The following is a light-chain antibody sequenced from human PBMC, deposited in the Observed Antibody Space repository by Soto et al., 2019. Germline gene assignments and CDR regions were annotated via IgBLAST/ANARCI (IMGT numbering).Light chain of an antibody. CDR1: QSVSNSD. CDR3: QQYGSSPWT. J-gene: IGKJ1*01. CDR2: GAS. V-gene: IGKV3-20*01. Sequence: EIVLTQSPGTLSLSPGERATLFCRASQSVSNSDLAWYQQKPGQAPRLLIYGASSRATGIPDRFSGSGSGTDFTLTINRREPDDFAVYYCQQYGSSPWTFGQGTKVEIK.